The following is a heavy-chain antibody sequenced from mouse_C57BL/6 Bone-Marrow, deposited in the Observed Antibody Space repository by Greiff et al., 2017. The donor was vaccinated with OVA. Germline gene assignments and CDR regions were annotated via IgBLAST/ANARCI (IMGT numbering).Heavy chain of an antibody. CDR3: AGPIYYGP. CDR2: INPYNGGT. D-gene: IGHD2-1*01. J-gene: IGHJ4*01. CDR1: GYTFTDYY. Sequence: VQLKESGPVLVKPGASVKMSCKASGYTFTDYYMNWVKQSHGQSLEWIGDINPYNGGTSYNQKFKGKATLTVDKSSSTAYMELNSLTSEDSAVYSCAGPIYYGPWGQGTTVTVSS. V-gene: IGHV1-19*01.